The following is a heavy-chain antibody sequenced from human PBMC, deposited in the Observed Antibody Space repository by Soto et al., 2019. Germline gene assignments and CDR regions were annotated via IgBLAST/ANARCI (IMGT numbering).Heavy chain of an antibody. CDR2: MNPKSGNT. J-gene: IGHJ5*02. D-gene: IGHD2-8*01. CDR1: GYTFTSYD. Sequence: QVQLVQSGAEVKKPGASVKVSCKASGYTFTSYDINWVRQATGQGLEWMGWMNPKSGNTGYAQKFQGRITMTRKTSIITAYMELSSLRSEDTAVYYCARMDCTSCVCYTGRGWFDLWGQGTLVTVSS. CDR3: ARMDCTSCVCYTGRGWFDL. V-gene: IGHV1-8*01.